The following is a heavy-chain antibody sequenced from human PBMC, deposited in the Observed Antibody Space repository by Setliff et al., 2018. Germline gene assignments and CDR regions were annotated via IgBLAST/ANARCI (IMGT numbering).Heavy chain of an antibody. D-gene: IGHD6-13*01. CDR2: INPNSGGT. J-gene: IGHJ1*01. CDR3: ARAGQLDYFQH. CDR1: GYPFIGYY. V-gene: IGHV1-2*06. Sequence: GASVKVSCKASGYPFIGYYMYWVRQAPGQGLEWMGRINPNSGGTEYAQKFQGRVTMTRDTSISTVYMELSSLRSDDTAVYYCARAGQLDYFQHWGQGTLVTVSS.